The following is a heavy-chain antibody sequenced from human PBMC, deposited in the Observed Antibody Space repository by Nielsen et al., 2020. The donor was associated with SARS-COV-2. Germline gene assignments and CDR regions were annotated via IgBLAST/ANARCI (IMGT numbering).Heavy chain of an antibody. J-gene: IGHJ6*02. Sequence: SVKVSCKASGGTFSSYAISWVRQAPGQGLEWMGGIIPIFGTANYAQKFQGRVTITADESTSTAYMKLSSLRSEDTAVYYCARRSRYFDWLPWDYYYYYGMDVWGQGTTVTVSS. CDR2: IIPIFGTA. CDR1: GGTFSSYA. V-gene: IGHV1-69*13. CDR3: ARRSRYFDWLPWDYYYYYGMDV. D-gene: IGHD3-9*01.